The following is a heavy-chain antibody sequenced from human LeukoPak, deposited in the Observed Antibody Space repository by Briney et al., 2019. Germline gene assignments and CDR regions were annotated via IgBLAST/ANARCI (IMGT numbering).Heavy chain of an antibody. Sequence: GGSLRLSCAASVFTFSICSMNGVPETPGKGLEGGSSLTSIRSYIYCAEAVKGRFAISRENAENSLYIEMKTVRDEDTAVYCCARVTEAPYYFDYWGQGTMVTVSS. CDR1: VFTFSICS. CDR3: ARVTEAPYYFDY. J-gene: IGHJ4*02. CDR2: LTSIRSYI. V-gene: IGHV3-21*01.